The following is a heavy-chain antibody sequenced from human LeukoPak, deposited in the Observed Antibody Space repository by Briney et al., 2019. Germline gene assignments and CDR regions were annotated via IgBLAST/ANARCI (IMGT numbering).Heavy chain of an antibody. J-gene: IGHJ4*02. CDR1: GFTFSNYA. V-gene: IGHV3-23*01. Sequence: GGSLRLSCAASGFTFSNYAMSWVRQAPGQGLAWVSAISDSGVTAYYADSVKGRFTISRDNSKSTLYLQMNSLRAEDTAVYYCANLNAPYWGNFDYWGQGTLVTVSS. CDR2: ISDSGVTA. D-gene: IGHD3-16*01. CDR3: ANLNAPYWGNFDY.